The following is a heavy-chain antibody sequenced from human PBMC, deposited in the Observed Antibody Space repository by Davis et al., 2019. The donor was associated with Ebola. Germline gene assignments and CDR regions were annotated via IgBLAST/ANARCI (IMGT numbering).Heavy chain of an antibody. CDR1: GGSISSYY. V-gene: IGHV4-59*08. J-gene: IGHJ4*02. Sequence: SETLSLTCTVSGGSISSYYWSWIRQPPGKGLEWIGYFYYSGSTNYNPSLKSRVTISVDTSKNQFSLKLSSVTAADTAVYYCARRRFWSGYDYWGQGTLVTVSS. D-gene: IGHD3-3*01. CDR2: FYYSGST. CDR3: ARRRFWSGYDY.